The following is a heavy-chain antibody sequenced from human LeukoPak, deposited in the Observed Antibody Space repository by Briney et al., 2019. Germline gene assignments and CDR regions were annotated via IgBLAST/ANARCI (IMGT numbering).Heavy chain of an antibody. J-gene: IGHJ4*02. CDR3: ARVIAATRSLIFDY. CDR2: ISAYNGNT. Sequence: ASVKVSCKASGYTFTSYGISWVRQAPGQGLEWMGWISAYNGNTNYAQKLQGRVTMTTDTSTSTVYMELSSLRSEDTAVYYCARVIAATRSLIFDYWGQGTLVTVSS. CDR1: GYTFTSYG. D-gene: IGHD6-13*01. V-gene: IGHV1-18*04.